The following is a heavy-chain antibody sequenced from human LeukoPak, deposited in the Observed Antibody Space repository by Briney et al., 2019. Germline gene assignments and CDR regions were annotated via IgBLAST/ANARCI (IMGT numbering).Heavy chain of an antibody. D-gene: IGHD1-26*01. J-gene: IGHJ4*02. Sequence: ASVKVSCKASGGTFSSYAISWVRQAPGQGLEWMGGSIPIFGTANYAQKFQGRVTITADESTSTAYMELSSLRSEDTAVYYCARKSLGATTSIEDYWGQGTLVTVSS. CDR3: ARKSLGATTSIEDY. V-gene: IGHV1-69*13. CDR2: SIPIFGTA. CDR1: GGTFSSYA.